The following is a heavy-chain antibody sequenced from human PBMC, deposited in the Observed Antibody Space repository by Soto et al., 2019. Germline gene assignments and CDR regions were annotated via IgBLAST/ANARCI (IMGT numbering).Heavy chain of an antibody. CDR2: IYPSDSDT. CDR1: GYSLTSYW. V-gene: IGHV5-51*01. CDR3: PRRVRYGMDV. D-gene: IGHD3-9*01. J-gene: IGHJ6*02. Sequence: GESLKISCKGSGYSLTSYWIGWVRQMPGKGLEWMGLIYPSDSDTRYSPSVQGKVTISADKSISTAYLQWSSLKASDTAMYYCPRRVRYGMDVWGQGTTVTVSS.